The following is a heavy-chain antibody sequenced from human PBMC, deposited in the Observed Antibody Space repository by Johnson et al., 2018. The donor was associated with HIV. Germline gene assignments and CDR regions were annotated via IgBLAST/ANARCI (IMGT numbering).Heavy chain of an antibody. CDR1: GFTFSAYE. J-gene: IGHJ3*02. D-gene: IGHD3-16*02. CDR2: ISSSGNTI. Sequence: VLLVESGGDLVQPGGSLRLSCAASGFTFSAYEMNWVRQAPGKGLEWVSYISSSGNTIYYADSVKGRFTISRDNAKNSLYLQTNSLRAEDTAVYYCARGLTLWGSYRDAFDIWGQGTMVTVSS. V-gene: IGHV3-48*03. CDR3: ARGLTLWGSYRDAFDI.